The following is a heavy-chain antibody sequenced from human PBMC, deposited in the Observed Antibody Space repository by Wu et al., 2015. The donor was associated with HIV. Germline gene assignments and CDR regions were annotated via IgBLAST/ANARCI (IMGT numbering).Heavy chain of an antibody. Sequence: QVQLVQSGAEVKKPGASVKVSCEASGYTFTDYYIHWVRQAPGQGLEWMGWINPKSGGTNYAQKFQGRVTMIRNTSISTVYMELSSLISDDTAVYYCAKGESLEWFDPWGQGTQVTVSS. CDR3: AKGESLEWFDP. J-gene: IGHJ5*02. D-gene: IGHD6-19*01. V-gene: IGHV1-2*02. CDR2: INPKSGGT. CDR1: GYTFTDYY.